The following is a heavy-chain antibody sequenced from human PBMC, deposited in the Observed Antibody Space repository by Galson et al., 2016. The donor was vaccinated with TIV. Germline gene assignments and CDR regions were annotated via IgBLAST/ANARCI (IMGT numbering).Heavy chain of an antibody. CDR3: VRTHDSDSRGSYLGDAFDV. D-gene: IGHD3-22*01. J-gene: IGHJ3*01. CDR2: ISSNGGST. V-gene: IGHV3-64D*06. Sequence: SLRLSCAASGFTFSTYVMHWVRQAPGKGLEYVSVISSNGGSTYYADSVKGRFTVSRDNSKNTLYLQMNSLRPEDTAVYYCVRTHDSDSRGSYLGDAFDVWGQGTMVSVFS. CDR1: GFTFSTYV.